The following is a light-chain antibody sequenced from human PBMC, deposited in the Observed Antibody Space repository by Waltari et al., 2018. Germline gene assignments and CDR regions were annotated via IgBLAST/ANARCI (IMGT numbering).Light chain of an antibody. CDR3: QQYNNWPPLFT. Sequence: EIVMSQSPATLSVAPGDRATLSCSASQGFSSNVAWYQQKPGQAPRLLIYGASTRATGIPARFSGTGSGTEFTLTISSLQSEDFAVYYCQQYNNWPPLFTFGPGTKVDMK. CDR2: GAS. V-gene: IGKV3D-15*01. CDR1: QGFSSN. J-gene: IGKJ3*01.